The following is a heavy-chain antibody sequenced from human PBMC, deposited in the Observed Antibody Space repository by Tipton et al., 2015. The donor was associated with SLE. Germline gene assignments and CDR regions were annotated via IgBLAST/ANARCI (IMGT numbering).Heavy chain of an antibody. CDR3: AREKSKEPRMHYYDSSGGFDY. D-gene: IGHD3-22*01. CDR2: IYYSGST. CDR1: GGSISSSSYY. J-gene: IGHJ4*02. V-gene: IGHV4-39*07. Sequence: TLSLTCTVSGGSISSSSYYWGWIRQPPGKGLEWIGSIYYSGSTNYNPSLKSRVTISVDTSKNQFSLKLSSVTAADTAVYYCAREKSKEPRMHYYDSSGGFDYWGQGTLVTVSS.